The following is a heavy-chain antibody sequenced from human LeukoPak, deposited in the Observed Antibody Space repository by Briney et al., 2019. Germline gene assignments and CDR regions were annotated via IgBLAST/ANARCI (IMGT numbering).Heavy chain of an antibody. CDR3: AIGISITMVRGVISPLFFDY. CDR1: GGSFSGYY. Sequence: SETLSLTCAVYGGSFSGYYWSWIRQPPGKGLEWIGSIYYSGSTYYNPSLKSRVTISVDTSKNQFSLKLSSVTAADTAVYYCAIGISITMVRGVISPLFFDYWGQGTLVTVSS. CDR2: IYYSGST. J-gene: IGHJ4*02. V-gene: IGHV4-34*01. D-gene: IGHD3-10*01.